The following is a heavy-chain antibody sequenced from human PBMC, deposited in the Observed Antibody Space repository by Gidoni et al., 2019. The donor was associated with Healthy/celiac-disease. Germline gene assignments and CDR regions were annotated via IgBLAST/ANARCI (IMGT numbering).Heavy chain of an antibody. CDR3: ARDYYDSSGFFDY. J-gene: IGHJ4*02. V-gene: IGHV3-48*03. CDR1: GFTFSSYE. Sequence: EVQLVESGGGLVQPGGSLRLSCAASGFTFSSYEMNWVRQAPGKGLEWVSYISSSGSTIYYADSVKGRFTISRDNAKNSLYLQMNSLRAEDTAVYYCARDYYDSSGFFDYWGQGTLVTVSS. D-gene: IGHD3-22*01. CDR2: ISSSGSTI.